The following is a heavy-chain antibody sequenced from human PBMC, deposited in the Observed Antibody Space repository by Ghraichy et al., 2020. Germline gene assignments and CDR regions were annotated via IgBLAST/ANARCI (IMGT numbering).Heavy chain of an antibody. CDR3: ARGREELSDIPFKGGMDV. J-gene: IGHJ6*02. D-gene: IGHD3-9*01. V-gene: IGHV3-48*03. Sequence: GGSLRLSCAASKFTFSRYEMNWVRQAPGKGLEWVSYIGSNGGTKYHADSVKGRFTISRDNAKNSVFLQMSSLRAEDTAVYYCARGREELSDIPFKGGMDVWGQGTTVTVSS. CDR2: IGSNGGTK. CDR1: KFTFSRYE.